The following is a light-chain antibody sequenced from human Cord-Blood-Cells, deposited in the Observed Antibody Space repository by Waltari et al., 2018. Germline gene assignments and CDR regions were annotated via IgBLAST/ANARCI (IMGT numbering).Light chain of an antibody. CDR2: SNN. CDR1: HSNIGSNT. Sequence: QSVLTQPPSASGTPGQRATIPCSGSHSNIGSNTANWYQQLPGTAPKLLIYSNNQRPSGVPDRFSGAKSGTSASLASSGLQSEDEADYYCAAWDDSLNGWVFGGGTKLTVL. J-gene: IGLJ3*02. CDR3: AAWDDSLNGWV. V-gene: IGLV1-44*01.